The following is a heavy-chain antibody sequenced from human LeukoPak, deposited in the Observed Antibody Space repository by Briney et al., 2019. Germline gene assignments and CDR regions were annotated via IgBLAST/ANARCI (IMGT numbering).Heavy chain of an antibody. J-gene: IGHJ4*02. V-gene: IGHV3-15*01. Sequence: PGGSLRLSCAASGFTFSSYEMHWVRQAPGKGLEWVGRIKSKTDGGTTDYAAPVKGRFTISRDDSKNTLYLQMNSLKTEDTAVYYCTTSAVAGDFDYWGQGTLVTVSS. CDR1: GFTFSSYE. CDR2: IKSKTDGGTT. D-gene: IGHD6-19*01. CDR3: TTSAVAGDFDY.